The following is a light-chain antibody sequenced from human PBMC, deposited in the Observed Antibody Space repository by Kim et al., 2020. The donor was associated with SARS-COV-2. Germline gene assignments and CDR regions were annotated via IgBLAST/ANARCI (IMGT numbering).Light chain of an antibody. Sequence: ASVKLTCTLSSGHSSYAIAWHQQQPEKGPRYLMKLNSDGSHSKGDGNPDRFSGSSSGAERYLTISSLQSEDEADYYCQTWGTGIRVFGGGTKLTVL. J-gene: IGLJ3*02. CDR1: SGHSSYA. CDR2: LNSDGSH. CDR3: QTWGTGIRV. V-gene: IGLV4-69*01.